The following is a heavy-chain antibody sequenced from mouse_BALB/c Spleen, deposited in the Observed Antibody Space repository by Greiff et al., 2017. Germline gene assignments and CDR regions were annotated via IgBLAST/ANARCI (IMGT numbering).Heavy chain of an antibody. CDR2: INPSNGGT. J-gene: IGHJ3*01. D-gene: IGHD1-1*01. Sequence: QVQLQQSGAELVKPGASVKLSCKASGYTFTSYYMYWVKQRPGQGLEWIGEINPSNGGTNFNEKFKSKATLTVDKSSSTAYMQLSSLTSEDSAVYYCTRGGYYGSSYGAWFAYWGQGTLVTVSA. CDR3: TRGGYYGSSYGAWFAY. V-gene: IGHV1S81*02. CDR1: GYTFTSYY.